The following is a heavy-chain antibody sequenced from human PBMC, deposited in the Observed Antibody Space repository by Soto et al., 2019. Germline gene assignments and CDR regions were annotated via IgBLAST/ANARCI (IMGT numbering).Heavy chain of an antibody. V-gene: IGHV1-3*01. CDR1: GYTFTSYA. CDR2: INAGNGNT. J-gene: IGHJ4*02. CDR3: ARDLGWWPWDY. D-gene: IGHD2-15*01. Sequence: QVQLVQSGAEVKKPGASVKVSCKASGYTFTSYATHWVRQAPGQRLEWMGWINAGNGNTKYSQKFQGRVTITRDTSASTAYMELSSLRSEDTAVYYCARDLGWWPWDYWGQGTLVTVSS.